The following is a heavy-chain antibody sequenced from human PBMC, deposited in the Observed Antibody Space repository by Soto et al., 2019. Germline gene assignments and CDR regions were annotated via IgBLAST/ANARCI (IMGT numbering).Heavy chain of an antibody. D-gene: IGHD2-2*01. V-gene: IGHV4-59*01. J-gene: IGHJ3*02. CDR3: ARDRGYCSSTSCWYDAFGI. CDR1: SGSISTYY. CDR2: IYYSGST. Sequence: SETLSLTSPVSSGSISTYYWSWIRQPPGKVLEWIGYIYYSGSTNYNPSLKSRVTISVDTSKNQFSLKLSSVTAADTAVYYCARDRGYCSSTSCWYDAFGIWGQGTMVTVSS.